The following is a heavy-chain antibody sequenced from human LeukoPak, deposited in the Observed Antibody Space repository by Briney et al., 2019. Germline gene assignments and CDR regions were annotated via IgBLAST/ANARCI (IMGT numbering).Heavy chain of an antibody. D-gene: IGHD5-18*01. Sequence: GGSLRLSCAASGFTFSSYSMNWVRQAPGKGLGWVSGISWNSGSIGYADSVKGRFTISRDNAKNSLYLQMNSLRAEDTAVYYCAKDKSAYTAMACFDYWGQGTLVTVSS. CDR2: ISWNSGSI. V-gene: IGHV3-9*01. J-gene: IGHJ4*02. CDR1: GFTFSSYS. CDR3: AKDKSAYTAMACFDY.